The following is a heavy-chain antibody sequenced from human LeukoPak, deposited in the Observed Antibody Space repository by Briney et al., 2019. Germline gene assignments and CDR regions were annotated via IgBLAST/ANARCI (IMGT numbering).Heavy chain of an antibody. CDR2: INSDGSST. CDR1: GFTFSNYW. V-gene: IGHV3-74*01. CDR3: ARDLRPYYYDSSGYYYSFEPPGY. Sequence: GGSLRLSCTVSGFTFSNYWMHWVRQAPGKGPVWVSRINSDGSSTSYADSVKGRFTISRDDAKNTLYLQMNSLRAEDTAVYYCARDLRPYYYDSSGYYYSFEPPGYWGQGTLVTVSS. D-gene: IGHD3-22*01. J-gene: IGHJ4*02.